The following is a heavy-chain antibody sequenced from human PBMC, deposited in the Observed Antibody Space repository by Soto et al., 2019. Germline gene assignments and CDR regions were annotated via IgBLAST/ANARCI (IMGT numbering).Heavy chain of an antibody. J-gene: IGHJ6*02. Sequence: ASVKVSCKASGYTFTSYGISWVRQAPGQGLEWMGWISAYNGNTNYAQKLQGRVTMTTDTSTSTAYMELRSLRSDDTAVYYCARDRFPSFDYYYYGMDVWGQGTTVTVSS. V-gene: IGHV1-18*04. CDR1: GYTFTSYG. D-gene: IGHD2-21*01. CDR3: ARDRFPSFDYYYYGMDV. CDR2: ISAYNGNT.